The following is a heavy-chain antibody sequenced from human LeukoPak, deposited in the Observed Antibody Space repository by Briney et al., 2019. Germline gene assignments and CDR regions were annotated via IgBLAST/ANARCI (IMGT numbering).Heavy chain of an antibody. CDR2: IYTSGST. J-gene: IGHJ4*02. CDR1: GGSISSYY. CDR3: ARDRLGYCSSTSCNYFDY. D-gene: IGHD2-2*03. Sequence: PSETLSLTCTVSGGSISSYYWSWIRQPAGKGLEWIGRIYTSGSTNYNPSLKSRVTMSVDTSKNQFSLKLSSVTAADTAVFYCARDRLGYCSSTSCNYFDYWGQGTLVTVSS. V-gene: IGHV4-4*07.